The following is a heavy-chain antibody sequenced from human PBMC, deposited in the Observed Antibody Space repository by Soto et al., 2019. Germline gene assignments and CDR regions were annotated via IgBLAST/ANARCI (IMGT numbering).Heavy chain of an antibody. CDR2: IYYSGST. CDR1: GGSISSYY. Sequence: PSDTLSLTCTVSGGSISSYYWSWIRQPPGKGLEWVGHIYYSGSTNYNPSLKSRVTISVDTSKNQFSLKLSSVTAADTVVYYCARQSCSSTSCYSWVSWFDPWGQGTLVT. V-gene: IGHV4-59*08. CDR3: ARQSCSSTSCYSWVSWFDP. J-gene: IGHJ5*02. D-gene: IGHD2-2*01.